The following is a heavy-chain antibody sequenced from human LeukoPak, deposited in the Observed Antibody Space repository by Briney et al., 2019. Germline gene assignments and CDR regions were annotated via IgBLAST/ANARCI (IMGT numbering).Heavy chain of an antibody. J-gene: IGHJ3*02. D-gene: IGHD2-2*02. CDR3: ARDQEGPAAILEDAFDI. CDR1: GFTFSSYS. CDR2: ISSSSSYI. V-gene: IGHV3-21*01. Sequence: AGGSLRLSCAASGFTFSSYSMNWVRQAPGKGLEWVSSISSSSSYIYYADSVKCRFTISRDNAKDSLYLQMNSLRAEDTAVYYCARDQEGPAAILEDAFDIWGQGTMVTVSS.